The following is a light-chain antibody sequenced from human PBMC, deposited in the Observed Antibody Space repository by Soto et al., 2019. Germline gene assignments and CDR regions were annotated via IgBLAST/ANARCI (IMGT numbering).Light chain of an antibody. CDR3: AAWDDSLNVHV. Sequence: QSALTQPPSASGTPGQRVPISCSGSSSNIGSNTVNWYQQLPGTAPKLLIYSNNQRPSGVPDRFSGSKSGTSASLAISGLQSEDEADYYCAAWDDSLNVHVFGTGTKVTVL. CDR2: SNN. J-gene: IGLJ1*01. CDR1: SSNIGSNT. V-gene: IGLV1-44*01.